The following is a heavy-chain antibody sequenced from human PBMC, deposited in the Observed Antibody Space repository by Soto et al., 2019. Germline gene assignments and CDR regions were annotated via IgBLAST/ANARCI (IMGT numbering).Heavy chain of an antibody. CDR2: INAGNGNT. CDR3: ATASNGGTFLGVDY. D-gene: IGHD2-8*01. J-gene: IGHJ4*02. Sequence: ASVKVSCKASGYTFTSYAMHWVRQAPGQGLEWMGWINAGNGNTKYSQKFQGRVTITRDTSASTAYMELSSLRSEDTAVYYCATASNGGTFLGVDYWGQGTLVTVSS. CDR1: GYTFTSYA. V-gene: IGHV1-3*01.